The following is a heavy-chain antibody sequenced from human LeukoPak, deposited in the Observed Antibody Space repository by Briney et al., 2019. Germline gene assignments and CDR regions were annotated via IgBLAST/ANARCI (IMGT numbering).Heavy chain of an antibody. V-gene: IGHV5-51*01. Sequence: NLGESLKISCKGPGYSFTSYWIGWVRPIPGKGLEWSGIIYPGDSETRYSPPFQGQVTISADKPISTAYLQWSSLRASGTAMYYFARQYISTVTAYAGYWGQGNLVPLSS. CDR3: ARQYISTVTAYAGY. D-gene: IGHD4-17*01. CDR2: IYPGDSET. J-gene: IGHJ4*02. CDR1: GYSFTSYW.